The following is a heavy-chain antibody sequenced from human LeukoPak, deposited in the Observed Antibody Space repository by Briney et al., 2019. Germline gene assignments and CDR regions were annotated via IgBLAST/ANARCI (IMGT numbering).Heavy chain of an antibody. CDR1: GFIFSNYY. V-gene: IGHV3-21*06. Sequence: GGSLRLSCAASGFIFSNYYLNWVRQAPGKGLEWVSCIHGSASYNYYADLVKGRFTISRDSAKNSLYLEMSSLRVEDTAVYYCVRAFGGYDSQRFYYNMDVWGKGTTVTVSS. D-gene: IGHD5-12*01. CDR3: VRAFGGYDSQRFYYNMDV. CDR2: IHGSASYN. J-gene: IGHJ6*03.